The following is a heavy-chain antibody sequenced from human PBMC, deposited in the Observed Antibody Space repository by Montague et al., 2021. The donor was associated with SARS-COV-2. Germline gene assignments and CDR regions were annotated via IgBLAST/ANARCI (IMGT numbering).Heavy chain of an antibody. CDR1: GGSFSGYY. CDR2: INHSGST. J-gene: IGHJ6*02. CDR3: ARVRYYGSGTSLGMDV. D-gene: IGHD3-10*01. Sequence: SETLSLTCAVYGGSFSGYYWSWIRQPPGKGLEWIGEINHSGSTNYNPSLKGRVIISVDTSKNQFSLKLSSVTAADTAVYYCARVRYYGSGTSLGMDVWGQGTTVTVSS. V-gene: IGHV4-34*01.